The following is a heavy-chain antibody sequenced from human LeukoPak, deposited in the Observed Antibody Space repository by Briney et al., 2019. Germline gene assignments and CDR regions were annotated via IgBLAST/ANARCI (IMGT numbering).Heavy chain of an antibody. V-gene: IGHV3-33*01. CDR1: GFTFSSFG. J-gene: IGHJ5*02. Sequence: GGSLRLSCAASGFTFSSFGMHWVRQAPGKGLEWVAFIWYDGSNEYYADSVKGRFTISRDNSKNTLYLQMNSLGAEDTALYYCARDSPVTAGPFDPWGQGTLVTVSS. CDR2: IWYDGSNE. CDR3: ARDSPVTAGPFDP. D-gene: IGHD4-11*01.